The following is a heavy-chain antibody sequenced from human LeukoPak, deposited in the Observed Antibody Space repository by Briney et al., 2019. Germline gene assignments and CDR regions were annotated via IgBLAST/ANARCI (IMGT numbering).Heavy chain of an antibody. J-gene: IGHJ4*02. CDR2: ISTYNGYS. CDR1: GYTFTSSG. D-gene: IGHD6-19*01. CDR3: AKNSSGGYSDY. V-gene: IGHV1-18*01. Sequence: ASVKVSCKASGYTFTSSGISWVRQAPGQGLEWMGWISTYNGYSKYAQNLQGRVTMTADTSTSTAYMELSSLSSEDTAVYYCAKNSSGGYSDYWGQGTLVTVSS.